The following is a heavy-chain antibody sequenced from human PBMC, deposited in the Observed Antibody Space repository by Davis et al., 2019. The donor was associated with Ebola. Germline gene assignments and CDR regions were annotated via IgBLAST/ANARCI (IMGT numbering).Heavy chain of an antibody. V-gene: IGHV3-33*06. J-gene: IGHJ3*02. CDR2: IWYDGSNK. CDR1: GFTFSSYG. Sequence: GGSLRLSCAASGFTFSSYGMHWVRQAPGKGLEWVAVIWYDGSNKYYADSVKGRFTISRDNSKNTLYLQMNSLRAEDTAVYYCAKVGGDGDVDAFDIWGQGTMVTVSS. D-gene: IGHD5-24*01. CDR3: AKVGGDGDVDAFDI.